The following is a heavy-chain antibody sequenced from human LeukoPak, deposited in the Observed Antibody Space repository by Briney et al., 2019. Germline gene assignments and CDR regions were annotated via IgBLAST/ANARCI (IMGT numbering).Heavy chain of an antibody. D-gene: IGHD6-19*01. CDR2: IKQDGSGE. CDR3: TTGYSSGWYNEGNY. CDR1: GFTFSSYW. J-gene: IGHJ4*02. Sequence: GGSLRLSCVASGFTFSSYWMSWVREAPGKGLEWVAKIKQDGSGEYYLDSVKGRFTISRDNAKNSLYLQMNSLRAEDTAVYFCTTGYSSGWYNEGNYWGQGTLVTVSS. V-gene: IGHV3-7*01.